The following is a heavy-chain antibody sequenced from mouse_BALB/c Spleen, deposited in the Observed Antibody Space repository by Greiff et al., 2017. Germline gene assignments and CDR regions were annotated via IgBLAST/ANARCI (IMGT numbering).Heavy chain of an antibody. Sequence: EVKLVESGGGLVQPGGSRKLSCAASGFTFSSFGMHWVRQAPEKGLEWVAYISSGSSTIYYADTVKGRFTISRDNPKNTLFLQMTSLRSEDTGMYYCARGDGYYNFDYWGQGTTLTVSS. J-gene: IGHJ2*01. V-gene: IGHV5-17*02. CDR3: ARGDGYYNFDY. CDR2: ISSGSSTI. CDR1: GFTFSSFG. D-gene: IGHD2-3*01.